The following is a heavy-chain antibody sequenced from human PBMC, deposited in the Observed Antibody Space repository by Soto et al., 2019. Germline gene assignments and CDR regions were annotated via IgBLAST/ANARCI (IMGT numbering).Heavy chain of an antibody. V-gene: IGHV3-9*01. CDR2: ISWNSGSI. Sequence: DVQLVESGGGLVQPGRSLRLSCAASGFTFDDYAMHWVRQAPGKGLEWVSGISWNSGSIGYADSVKGRFTISRDNAKNSLYLQMNSLRAEDTALYYCARGPYYYYMDVWGKGTTVTVSS. J-gene: IGHJ6*03. CDR3: ARGPYYYYMDV. D-gene: IGHD3-10*01. CDR1: GFTFDDYA.